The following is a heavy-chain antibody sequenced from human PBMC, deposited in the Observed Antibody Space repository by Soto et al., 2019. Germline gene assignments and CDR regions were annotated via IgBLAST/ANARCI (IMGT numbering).Heavy chain of an antibody. CDR3: AKNSENFGDSKYDY. CDR1: GGSISSYY. D-gene: IGHD2-21*02. V-gene: IGHV4-59*12. J-gene: IGHJ4*02. CDR2: IYYSGST. Sequence: SETLSLTCTVSGGSISSYYWSWIRQPPGKGLEWIGYIYYSGSTNYNPSLKSRVTISVDRSKNQFSLKLSSVTAEDTAVYYCAKNSENFGDSKYDYWGQGTLVTVSS.